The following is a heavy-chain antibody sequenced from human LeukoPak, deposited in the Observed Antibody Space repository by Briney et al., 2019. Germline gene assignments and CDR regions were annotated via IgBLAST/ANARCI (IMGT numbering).Heavy chain of an antibody. D-gene: IGHD7-27*01. CDR1: GFTFSSYG. V-gene: IGHV3-30*18. CDR3: AKDQEATGAADY. CDR2: ISYDGSNK. J-gene: IGHJ4*02. Sequence: GRSLRLSCAASGFTFSSYGMHWVRQAPGKGLEWVAVISYDGSNKYYADPVKGRFTISRDNSKNTLYLQMNSLRAEDTAVYYCAKDQEATGAADYWGQGTLVTVSS.